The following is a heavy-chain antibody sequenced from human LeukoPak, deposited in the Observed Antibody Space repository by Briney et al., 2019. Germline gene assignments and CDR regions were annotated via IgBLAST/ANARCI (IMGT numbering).Heavy chain of an antibody. J-gene: IGHJ4*02. V-gene: IGHV3-23*01. Sequence: GGSLRLSCAASGFSFSGYWMTWVRQAPGKGLEWVSAISPSDGNTFYADSVKGRFTISRDNSMNTLSLHMNSLRAEDTALYYCAKDSSVPYGITEWGQGTLVTVSS. CDR2: ISPSDGNT. D-gene: IGHD4-17*01. CDR1: GFSFSGYW. CDR3: AKDSSVPYGITE.